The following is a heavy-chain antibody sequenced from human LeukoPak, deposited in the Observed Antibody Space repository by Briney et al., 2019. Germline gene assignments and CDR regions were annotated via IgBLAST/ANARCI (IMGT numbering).Heavy chain of an antibody. CDR3: ARTKYSSSYYFDY. CDR1: GFTVSSNF. CDR2: IYSGGST. V-gene: IGHV3-53*01. J-gene: IGHJ4*02. D-gene: IGHD6-6*01. Sequence: GGSLRLSCAASGFTVSSNFMSWVRQAPGKGLEWVSIIYSGGSTYYADSVKGRFTISRDNSRNTLYLQMNSLRAEDTAVYYCARTKYSSSYYFDYWGQGTLVTASS.